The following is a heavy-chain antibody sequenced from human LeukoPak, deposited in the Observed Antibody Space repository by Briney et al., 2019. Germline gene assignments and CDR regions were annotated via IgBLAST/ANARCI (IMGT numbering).Heavy chain of an antibody. D-gene: IGHD3-22*01. Sequence: SETLSLTCTVSGGSISSSNWWSWVRQPPGKGLEWIGEIYHSGSTNYNPSLKSRVTISVDKSKNQFSLKLSSVTAADTAVYYCARGYDSSAYYPFNYWGQGTLVTVSS. CDR3: ARGYDSSAYYPFNY. V-gene: IGHV4-4*02. J-gene: IGHJ4*02. CDR2: IYHSGST. CDR1: GGSISSSNW.